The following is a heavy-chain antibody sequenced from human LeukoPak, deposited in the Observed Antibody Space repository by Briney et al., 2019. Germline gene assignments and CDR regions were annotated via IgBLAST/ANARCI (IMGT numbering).Heavy chain of an antibody. Sequence: PGGSLRLSCAASGFTFSSYSMNWVRQAPGKGLEWVSYISSSSSTIYYADSVKGRFTISRDNAKSSLYLQMNSLRAEDTAVYYCARDPMTLARYFDYWGQGTLVTVSS. D-gene: IGHD3-3*02. V-gene: IGHV3-48*01. CDR3: ARDPMTLARYFDY. J-gene: IGHJ4*02. CDR2: ISSSSSTI. CDR1: GFTFSSYS.